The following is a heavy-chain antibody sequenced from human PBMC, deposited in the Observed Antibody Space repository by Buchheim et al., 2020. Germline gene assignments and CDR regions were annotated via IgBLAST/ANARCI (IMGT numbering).Heavy chain of an antibody. CDR2: SYSGGST. D-gene: IGHD1-26*01. V-gene: IGHV3-66*01. J-gene: IGHJ4*02. CDR3: ARASFLGGSYDTY. CDR1: GFTVSSNY. Sequence: EVQLVESGGGLVQPGGSLRLSCAASGFTVSSNYMSWVRQAPGKGLGWVSVSYSGGSTNYADAVKGRFTISRDNSKNTLYLQMNSLRAEDTAVYYCARASFLGGSYDTYWGQGTL.